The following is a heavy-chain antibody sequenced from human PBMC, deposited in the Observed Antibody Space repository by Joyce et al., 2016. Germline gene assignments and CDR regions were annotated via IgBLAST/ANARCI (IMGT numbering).Heavy chain of an antibody. J-gene: IGHJ3*02. Sequence: VQLVESGGGLVQPGGSLRLSCYASGFTFSGYEINWVRQAPGKGLEWVSYISSSGSSIYYADSVGGRFTISRDNAKNSVYLQMNSLRAEDTAIYYCAREVYCSGGSCYSDAFEIWGQGTMVTVSS. CDR1: GFTFSGYE. D-gene: IGHD2-15*01. V-gene: IGHV3-48*03. CDR3: AREVYCSGGSCYSDAFEI. CDR2: ISSSGSSI.